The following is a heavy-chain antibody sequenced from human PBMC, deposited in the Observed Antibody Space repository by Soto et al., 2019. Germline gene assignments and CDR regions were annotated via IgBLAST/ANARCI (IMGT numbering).Heavy chain of an antibody. D-gene: IGHD3-10*01. Sequence: QVQLQESGPGLVKPSQTLSLTCTVSGGSISSGGYYWSWIRQHPGKGLEWIGYIYYSGSTYYNPSLKSRVTISVDTSKNQFSLKLSSVTAADTAVYYCAREREGDYYGSGSSAMGYYGMDVWGQGTTVTVSS. V-gene: IGHV4-31*03. CDR1: GGSISSGGYY. CDR2: IYYSGST. CDR3: AREREGDYYGSGSSAMGYYGMDV. J-gene: IGHJ6*02.